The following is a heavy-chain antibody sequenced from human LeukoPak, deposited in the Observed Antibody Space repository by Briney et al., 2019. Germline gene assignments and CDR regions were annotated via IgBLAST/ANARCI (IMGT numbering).Heavy chain of an antibody. CDR1: GFTFTSYA. J-gene: IGHJ4*02. CDR2: ISSSGVNT. D-gene: IGHD2-15*01. V-gene: IGHV3-23*01. CDR3: AKEHCSGGSCYPDY. Sequence: GGSLRLSCAASGFTFTSYAMGWVRQAPGKGLEWVSDISSSGVNTYYADSVKGRFTISRDNFKSTLYLQMSSLRADDTAVYYCAKEHCSGGSCYPDYWGQGTLVTVSS.